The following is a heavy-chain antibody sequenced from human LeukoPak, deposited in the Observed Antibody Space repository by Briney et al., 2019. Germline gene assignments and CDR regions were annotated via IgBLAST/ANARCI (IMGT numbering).Heavy chain of an antibody. CDR2: INHSGST. Sequence: SETLSLTCAVYGGSFSGYYWSWIRQPPGKGLEWIGEINHSGSTNYNPSLKSRVTISVDTSKNQFSLKLSSVTAADTAVYYCARDSRVVPAASYYYYYGMDVWGQGTTVTVSS. CDR3: ARDSRVVPAASYYYYYGMDV. D-gene: IGHD2-2*01. J-gene: IGHJ6*02. CDR1: GGSFSGYY. V-gene: IGHV4-34*01.